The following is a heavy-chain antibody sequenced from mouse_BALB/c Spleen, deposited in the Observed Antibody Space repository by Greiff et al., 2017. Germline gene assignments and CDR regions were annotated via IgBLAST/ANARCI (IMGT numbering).Heavy chain of an antibody. D-gene: IGHD2-3*01. CDR1: GYSFTGYY. J-gene: IGHJ4*01. CDR3: ARFVGDGYPYAMDY. CDR2: INPNNGGT. V-gene: IGHV1-18*01. Sequence: EVQLQESGPELVKTGASVKISCKASGYSFTGYYMHWVKQSHGKSLEWIGYINPNNGGTIYNQKFKGKATLTVDKSSSTAYMELRSLTSEDTAVYYCARFVGDGYPYAMDYWGQGTSVTVSS.